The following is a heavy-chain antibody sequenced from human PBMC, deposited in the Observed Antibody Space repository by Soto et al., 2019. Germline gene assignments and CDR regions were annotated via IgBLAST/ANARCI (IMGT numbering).Heavy chain of an antibody. CDR3: ARDEGGYDILTGHYTDHHFQY. Sequence: ASVKVSCKASGYTFTHFYITWVRQAPGQGREWMGAISPHNFNTNYAQKFRGRVTLTTEKSTNTAYMDLRSLTSDDTAVYYCARDEGGYDILTGHYTDHHFQYWGQG. CDR1: GYTFTHFY. V-gene: IGHV1-18*01. D-gene: IGHD3-9*01. CDR2: ISPHNFNT. J-gene: IGHJ4*02.